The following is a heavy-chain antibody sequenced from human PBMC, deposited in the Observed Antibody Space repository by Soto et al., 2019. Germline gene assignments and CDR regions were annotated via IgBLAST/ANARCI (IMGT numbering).Heavy chain of an antibody. V-gene: IGHV1-69*01. D-gene: IGHD1-26*01. CDR2: IIPIFGTA. CDR1: GGTFSSYA. J-gene: IGHJ6*02. CDR3: AREGSGARRYYYYGMDV. Sequence: QVPLVQSGAEVKKPGSSVKVSCKASGGTFSSYAISWVRQAPGQGLEWMGGIIPIFGTANYAQKFQGRVTITADESTSTAYMELSSLRSEDTAVYYCAREGSGARRYYYYGMDVWGQGTTVTVSS.